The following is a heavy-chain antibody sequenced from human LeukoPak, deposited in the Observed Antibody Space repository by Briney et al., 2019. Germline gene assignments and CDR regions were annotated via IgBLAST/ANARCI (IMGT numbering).Heavy chain of an antibody. CDR3: ARQGYYDSSGYNNWFDP. CDR2: IYTSGST. V-gene: IGHV4-4*07. Sequence: KSSETLSLTCTVSGGSISSYYWSWIRQPAGNGLEWIGRIYTSGSTNYNPSLKSRVTMSVDTSKNQFSLKLSSVTAADTAVYYCARQGYYDSSGYNNWFDPWGQGTLVTVSS. D-gene: IGHD3-22*01. J-gene: IGHJ5*02. CDR1: GGSISSYY.